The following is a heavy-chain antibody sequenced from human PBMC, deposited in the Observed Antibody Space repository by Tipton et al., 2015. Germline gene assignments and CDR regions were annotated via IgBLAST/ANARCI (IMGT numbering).Heavy chain of an antibody. V-gene: IGHV3-9*01. D-gene: IGHD3-22*01. Sequence: SLRLSCAASGFIFDGKAMHWVRQAPGKGLEWVAGIRWDAGSMGYADSVKGRFTISRDNSKYTLYLQMNSLRAEDTAIYYCARDPSHYFYDSSGYPDYWGQGTLVTVSS. CDR2: IRWDAGSM. CDR1: GFIFDGKA. J-gene: IGHJ4*02. CDR3: ARDPSHYFYDSSGYPDY.